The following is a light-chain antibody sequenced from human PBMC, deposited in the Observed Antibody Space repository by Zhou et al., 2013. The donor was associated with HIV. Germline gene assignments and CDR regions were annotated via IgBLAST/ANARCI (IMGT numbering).Light chain of an antibody. J-gene: IGKJ2*01. CDR1: QSISGW. CDR3: QQYHDYSYT. V-gene: IGKV1-5*03. Sequence: DIQMTQSPSTLSASVGDRVTITCRASQSISGWLAWYQQKPGKAPKLLIYKASSLESGVPSRFSGSGSGTEFTLTITSLLPDDFATYFCQQYHDYSYTFGQGPSCRS. CDR2: KAS.